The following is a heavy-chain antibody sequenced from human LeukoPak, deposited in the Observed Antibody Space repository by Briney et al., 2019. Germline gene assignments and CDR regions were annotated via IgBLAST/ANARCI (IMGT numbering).Heavy chain of an antibody. V-gene: IGHV4-59*01. D-gene: IGHD2-2*01. CDR2: IYYSGST. J-gene: IGHJ4*02. CDR3: ARAYYCSSTSCPYYFDY. CDR1: GGSISSYY. Sequence: NPSETLSLTCTVSGGSISSYYWSWIRQPPGKGLEWIGYIYYSGSTNCNPSLKSRVTISVDTSKNQFSLKLSSVTAADTAVYYCARAYYCSSTSCPYYFDYWGQGTLVTVSS.